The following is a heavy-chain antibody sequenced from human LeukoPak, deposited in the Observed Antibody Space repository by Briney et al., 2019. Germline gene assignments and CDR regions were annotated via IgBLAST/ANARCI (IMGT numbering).Heavy chain of an antibody. CDR3: ARHGENSLYRFDY. CDR1: GGSISSYF. J-gene: IGHJ4*02. Sequence: PSETLSLTCTVSGGSISSYFWSWIRQPPGKGLEWIGYFYYSGSTSYNPSLKSRGTISVDTSKNQFSLKLRSVTAADTAVYYYARHGENSLYRFDYWGQGTLLTVSS. V-gene: IGHV4-59*08. CDR2: FYYSGST. D-gene: IGHD3-10*01.